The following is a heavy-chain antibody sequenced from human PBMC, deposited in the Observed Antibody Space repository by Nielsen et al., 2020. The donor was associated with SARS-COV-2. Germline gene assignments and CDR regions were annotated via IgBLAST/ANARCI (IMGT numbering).Heavy chain of an antibody. V-gene: IGHV4-4*02. CDR2: IYHSGST. CDR1: GGSISSSNW. Sequence: SETLSPCTVSGGSISSSNWWSWVRQPPGKGLEWIGEIYHSGSTNYNPSLKSRVTISVDKSKNQFSLKLSSVTAADTAVYYCARQAAGGWFDPWGQGTLVTVSS. CDR3: ARQAAGGWFDP. J-gene: IGHJ5*02. D-gene: IGHD6-13*01.